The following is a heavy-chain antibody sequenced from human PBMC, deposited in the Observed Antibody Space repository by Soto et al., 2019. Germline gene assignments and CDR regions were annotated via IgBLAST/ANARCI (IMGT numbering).Heavy chain of an antibody. CDR2: IDPSDSQT. CDR1: GYSFAGYW. V-gene: IGHV5-10-1*01. Sequence: PVESLKISCKGPGYSFAGYWITWVRQKPGKGLEWMGRIDPSDSQTYYSPSFRGHVTISVTKSITTVFLQWSSLRASDTAMYYCARQIYDSDTGPNFQYYFDSWGQGTPVTVSS. J-gene: IGHJ4*02. CDR3: ARQIYDSDTGPNFQYYFDS. D-gene: IGHD3-22*01.